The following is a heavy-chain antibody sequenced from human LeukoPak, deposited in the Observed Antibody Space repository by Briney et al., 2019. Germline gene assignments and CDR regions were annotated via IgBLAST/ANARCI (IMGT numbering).Heavy chain of an antibody. J-gene: IGHJ6*02. D-gene: IGHD6-6*01. V-gene: IGHV4-34*01. CDR1: GGSFSGYY. Sequence: SETLSLTCAVYGGSFSGYYWSWIRQPPGKGLDWIGEINHSGSTNYNPSLKSRVTISVDTSKNQFSLKLSSVTAADTAVYYCARGVIAAPHYYYGMDVWGQGTTVTVSS. CDR3: ARGVIAAPHYYYGMDV. CDR2: INHSGST.